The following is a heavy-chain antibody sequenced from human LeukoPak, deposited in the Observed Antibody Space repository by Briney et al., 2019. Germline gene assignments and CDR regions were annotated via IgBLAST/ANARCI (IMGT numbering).Heavy chain of an antibody. CDR3: ARHDRIQLWLLLDY. V-gene: IGHV3-30*04. Sequence: GRSLRLSCAASGFTFSSYAMHWVRQAPGKGMEWVAVISYDGSNKYYAASVKGRFTISRDNSKNTLYLQMNSLRAEDTAVYYCARHDRIQLWLLLDYWGQGTLVTVSS. D-gene: IGHD5-18*01. CDR2: ISYDGSNK. J-gene: IGHJ4*02. CDR1: GFTFSSYA.